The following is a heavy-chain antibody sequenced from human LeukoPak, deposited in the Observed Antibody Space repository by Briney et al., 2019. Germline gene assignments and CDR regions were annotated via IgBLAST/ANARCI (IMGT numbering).Heavy chain of an antibody. V-gene: IGHV3-53*01. CDR3: ARVQQYDKFDY. J-gene: IGHJ4*02. Sequence: GGSLRLSCAASGFTVSSNYMSWVRQAPGKGLEWVSFIYSDNTHYSDSVKGRFTISRDNAKNSLYLQMNSLRAEDTAFYYCARVQQYDKFDYWGQGTLVTVSS. D-gene: IGHD3-22*01. CDR1: GFTVSSNY. CDR2: IYSDNT.